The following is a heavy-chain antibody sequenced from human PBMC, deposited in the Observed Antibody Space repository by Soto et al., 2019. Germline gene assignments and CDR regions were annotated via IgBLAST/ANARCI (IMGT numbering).Heavy chain of an antibody. CDR1: GYTFTSYG. CDR3: ARGPYYYDSSGYYNY. J-gene: IGHJ4*02. D-gene: IGHD3-22*01. CDR2: ISAYNGNT. V-gene: IGHV1-18*01. Sequence: ASVKVSCKASGYTFTSYGISWVRQAPGQGLEWMGWISAYNGNTNYAQKLQGRVTMTTDTSSSTAYMELRSLRSDDTAVYYCARGPYYYDSSGYYNYWGQGTLVTVSS.